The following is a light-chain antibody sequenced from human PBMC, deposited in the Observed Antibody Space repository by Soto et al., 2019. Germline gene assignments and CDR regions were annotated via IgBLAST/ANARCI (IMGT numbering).Light chain of an antibody. Sequence: QSVLTQPRSVSGSPGQSVTISCTGTSSDVGGYYYISWYQQHPGKAPKLIIYDVTKRPSGVPDRFSASKSGITASLTISGLQAEDEADYYCCSYAGTYSSYVFGTGTKLTVL. J-gene: IGLJ1*01. CDR2: DVT. CDR3: CSYAGTYSSYV. CDR1: SSDVGGYYY. V-gene: IGLV2-11*01.